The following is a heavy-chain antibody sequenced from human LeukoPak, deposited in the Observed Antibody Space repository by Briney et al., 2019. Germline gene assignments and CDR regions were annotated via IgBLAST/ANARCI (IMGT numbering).Heavy chain of an antibody. J-gene: IGHJ4*02. V-gene: IGHV3-30*18. CDR2: ISYDGSNK. Sequence: GGSLRLSCAASGFTFSSYGMHWVRQAPGKGLEWVAVISYDGSNKCYADSVKGRFTISRDNSKNTLYLQMNSLRAEDTAVYYCAKPLLRYFDWLLPLDYWGQGTLVTVSS. D-gene: IGHD3-9*01. CDR1: GFTFSSYG. CDR3: AKPLLRYFDWLLPLDY.